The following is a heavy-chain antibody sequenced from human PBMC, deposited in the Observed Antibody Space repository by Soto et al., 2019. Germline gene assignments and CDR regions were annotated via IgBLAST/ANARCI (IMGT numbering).Heavy chain of an antibody. CDR2: IYPGDSDT. J-gene: IGHJ3*02. V-gene: IGHV5-51*01. CDR1: GYSFTSYW. Sequence: PGESLKISCKGSGYSFTSYWIGWVRQMPVKGLEWMGIIYPGDSDTRYSPSFQGQVTISADKSISTAYLQWSSLKASDTAMYYCARLIYSSSSGNAFDIWGQGTMVTVSS. D-gene: IGHD6-6*01. CDR3: ARLIYSSSSGNAFDI.